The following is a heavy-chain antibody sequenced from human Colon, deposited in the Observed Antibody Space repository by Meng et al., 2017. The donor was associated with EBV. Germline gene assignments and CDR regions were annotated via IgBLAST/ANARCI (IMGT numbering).Heavy chain of an antibody. D-gene: IGHD7-27*01. CDR1: GFSFSDYY. CDR3: VRDNWGLDY. J-gene: IGHJ4*02. CDR2: ITNKFKKYTT. V-gene: IGHV3-72*01. Sequence: EGPVVESGGDLSQAGVSLKLSCATSGFSFSDYYMDWVRQAPGKGLEWVGRITNKFKKYTTQCAASVKGRLTISRDDSNYSLYLQMTYLGTEDTAIYYCVRDNWGLDYWGPGTLVTVSS.